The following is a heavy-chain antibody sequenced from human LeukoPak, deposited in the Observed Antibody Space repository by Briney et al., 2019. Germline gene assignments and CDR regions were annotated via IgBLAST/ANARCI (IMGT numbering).Heavy chain of an antibody. J-gene: IGHJ6*02. CDR3: ARDRIAVAGTFRRNYYYYGMDV. D-gene: IGHD6-19*01. CDR2: IYSGGST. V-gene: IGHV3-53*04. CDR1: GFTFSSYA. Sequence: GGSLRFSWAASGFTFSSYAMSWVRQAPGKGLKWVSAIYSGGSTYYADSVKGRFTISRHNSKNTLYLQMNSLRAEDTAVYYCARDRIAVAGTFRRNYYYYGMDVWGQGTTVTVSS.